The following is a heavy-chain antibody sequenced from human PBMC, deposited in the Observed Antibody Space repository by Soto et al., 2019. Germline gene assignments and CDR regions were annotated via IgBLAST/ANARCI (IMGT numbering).Heavy chain of an antibody. CDR1: GFTFSNYG. J-gene: IGHJ5*02. Sequence: GGSMRLSCEASGFTFSNYGMHWVRQAPGKGLEWVAVVSYDGRNKFYPDSVKGRFTISRDNSKNTLYLQMNSLRAEDTAVYYCARRDHANWCDPWGQGSLVTVAS. V-gene: IGHV3-33*01. CDR2: VSYDGRNK. CDR3: ARRDHANWCDP.